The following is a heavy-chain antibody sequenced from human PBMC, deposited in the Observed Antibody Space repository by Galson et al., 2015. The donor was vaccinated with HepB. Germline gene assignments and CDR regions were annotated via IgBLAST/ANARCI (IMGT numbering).Heavy chain of an antibody. Sequence: SLRLSCAASGFTFSSYAMHWVRQAPGKGLEWVAVISYDGSNKYYADSVKGRFTISRDNSKNTLYLQMNSQRAEDTAVYYCASGDGYNYGYYDYWGQGTLVTVSS. CDR3: ASGDGYNYGYYDY. J-gene: IGHJ4*02. CDR1: GFTFSSYA. CDR2: ISYDGSNK. D-gene: IGHD5-24*01. V-gene: IGHV3-30-3*01.